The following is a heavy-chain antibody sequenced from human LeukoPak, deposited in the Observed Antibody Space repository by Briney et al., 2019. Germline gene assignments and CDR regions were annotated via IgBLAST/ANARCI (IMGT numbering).Heavy chain of an antibody. V-gene: IGHV3-30*18. CDR1: GFTFSSYG. CDR2: ISYDGSNK. J-gene: IGHJ4*02. D-gene: IGHD3-9*01. Sequence: GGPLRLSCAASGFTFSSYGMHWVRQAPGKGLEWVAVISYDGSNKYYADSVKGRFTIYRDNSKNKLYLQMNSLRAEDTAAYYCAKGTNVLRYLDWLLPLDYWGQGTLVTVSS. CDR3: AKGTNVLRYLDWLLPLDY.